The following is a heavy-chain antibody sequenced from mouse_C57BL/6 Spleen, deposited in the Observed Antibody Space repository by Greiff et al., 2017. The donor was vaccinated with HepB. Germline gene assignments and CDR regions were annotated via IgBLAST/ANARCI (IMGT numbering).Heavy chain of an antibody. CDR1: GYTFTSYW. Sequence: QVQLQQPGAELVRPGSSVKLSCKASGYTFTSYWMHWVKQRPIQGLEWIGNIDPSDSETHYNQKFKDKATLTVDKSSSTAYMQLSSLTSEDSAVYYCARRELTGTLTLDYWGQGTTLTVSS. CDR2: IDPSDSET. CDR3: ARRELTGTLTLDY. V-gene: IGHV1-52*01. J-gene: IGHJ2*01. D-gene: IGHD4-1*01.